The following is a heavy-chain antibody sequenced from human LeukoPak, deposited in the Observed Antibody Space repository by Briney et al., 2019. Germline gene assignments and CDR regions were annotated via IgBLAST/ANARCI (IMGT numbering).Heavy chain of an antibody. V-gene: IGHV3-11*04. CDR1: GFTFSDYY. Sequence: GGSLRLSCAASGFTFSDYYMSWIRQAPGKGLEWVSYISSSGSTIYYADSVKGRFTISRDNAKNSLYLQMNSLRAEDTAVYYCAKDEGRYSSSSVGYYFDYWGQGTLVTVSS. CDR3: AKDEGRYSSSSVGYYFDY. J-gene: IGHJ4*02. D-gene: IGHD6-6*01. CDR2: ISSSGSTI.